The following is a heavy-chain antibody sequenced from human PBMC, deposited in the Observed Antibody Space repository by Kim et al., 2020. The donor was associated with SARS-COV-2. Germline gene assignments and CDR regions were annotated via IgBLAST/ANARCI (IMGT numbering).Heavy chain of an antibody. J-gene: IGHJ4*02. CDR3: AKDYYGSGSYYNGVFDY. D-gene: IGHD3-10*01. Sequence: GGSLRLSCAASGFTFGDYAMHWVRQAPGKGLEWVSGISWNSGSIGYADSVKGRFTISRDNAKNSLSLRMFSLRAEDTAFYYCAKDYYGSGSYYNGVFDYWGQGTLVTVSS. CDR1: GFTFGDYA. CDR2: ISWNSGSI. V-gene: IGHV3-9*01.